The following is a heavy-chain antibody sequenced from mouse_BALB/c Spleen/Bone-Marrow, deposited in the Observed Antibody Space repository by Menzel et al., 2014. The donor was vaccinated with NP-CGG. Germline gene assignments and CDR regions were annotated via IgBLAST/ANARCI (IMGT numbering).Heavy chain of an antibody. D-gene: IGHD2-4*01. V-gene: IGHV3-6*02. CDR3: ARDRGYDYDGAY. Sequence: DVKLQESGPGLVKPSQSLSLTCSVTGYSITSGYYWNWIRQFPGNKLEWMGYISYDGSNNYNPSLKNRISITRDTSKNQFFLKLNSVTTEDTATYYCARDRGYDYDGAYWGQGTLVTVSA. J-gene: IGHJ3*01. CDR1: GYSITSGYY. CDR2: ISYDGSN.